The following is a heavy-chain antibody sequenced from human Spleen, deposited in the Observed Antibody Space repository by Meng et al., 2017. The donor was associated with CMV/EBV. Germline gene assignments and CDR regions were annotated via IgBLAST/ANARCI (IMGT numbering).Heavy chain of an antibody. CDR3: ARDQQLIPAEYFQH. J-gene: IGHJ1*01. Sequence: QVQLVQSGAEVKQPGASVTVSCKASGYTFTSYGISWLRQAPGQGLEWMGWISAYNGNTIYAQKLQGRVTVTTDASTNTAYLELRSLRSDDTAVYYCARDQQLIPAEYFQHWGPGTLVTVSS. CDR2: ISAYNGNT. V-gene: IGHV1-18*01. D-gene: IGHD6-13*01. CDR1: GYTFTSYG.